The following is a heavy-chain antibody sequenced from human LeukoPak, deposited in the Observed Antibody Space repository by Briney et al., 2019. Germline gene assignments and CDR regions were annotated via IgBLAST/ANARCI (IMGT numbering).Heavy chain of an antibody. CDR1: GYTFTGYY. CDR2: INPNSGGT. Sequence: ASVKVSCKASGYTFTGYYMHWVRQAPGQGLEWMGRINPNSGGTNYAQKFQGRVTMTRDTSISTAYMELSRLRSDDTAVYYCARGPTDFDASDIWGHGTLVTVSS. CDR3: ARGPTDFDASDI. J-gene: IGHJ3*02. V-gene: IGHV1-2*06.